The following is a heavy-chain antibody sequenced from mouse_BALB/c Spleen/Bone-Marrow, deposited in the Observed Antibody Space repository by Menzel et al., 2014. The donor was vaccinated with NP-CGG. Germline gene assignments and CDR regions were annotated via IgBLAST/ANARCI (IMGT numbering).Heavy chain of an antibody. CDR2: ILPESGRA. Sequence: VQFQQSGVELIKPGGSVKISCKAIGYSFSSYWIERLNQRPGHGLVWIGEILPESGRANYNEKFKGKATFTADTSSNTAYMQHSSRASEDSASYYTASTYGGNWVDWGQGAAIPVPS. J-gene: IGHJ2*01. D-gene: IGHD4-1*01. CDR1: GYSFSSYW. V-gene: IGHV1-9*01. CDR3: ASTYGGNWVD.